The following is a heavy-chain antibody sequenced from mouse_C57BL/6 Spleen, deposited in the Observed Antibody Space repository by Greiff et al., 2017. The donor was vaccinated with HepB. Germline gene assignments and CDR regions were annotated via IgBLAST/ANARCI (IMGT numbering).Heavy chain of an antibody. CDR3: AKVVVAKGYWYFYV. CDR1: GFSLTSYG. D-gene: IGHD1-1*01. Sequence: QVQLKESGPGLVQPSQSLSITCTVSGFSLTSYGLHWVRQSPGKGLEWLGVIWRGGSTDYNAAFMSRLSITKDNSKSQVFFKMNSLQADDTAIYYCAKVVVAKGYWYFYVWGTGTTVTVSS. V-gene: IGHV2-5*01. J-gene: IGHJ1*03. CDR2: IWRGGST.